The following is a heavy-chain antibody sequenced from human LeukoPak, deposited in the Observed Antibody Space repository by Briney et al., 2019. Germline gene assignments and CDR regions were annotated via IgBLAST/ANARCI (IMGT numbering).Heavy chain of an antibody. V-gene: IGHV3-23*01. D-gene: IGHD4-23*01. J-gene: IGHJ4*02. CDR3: ANSLDYGGKKYFDY. CDR2: ISGSGGST. Sequence: PGGSLRLSCAASGFTFSSYAMSWVRQAPGKGLEWVSAISGSGGSTYYADSVKGRFTISRDNSKNTLYLQMNSLRAEDTAVCYRANSLDYGGKKYFDYWGQGTLVTVSS. CDR1: GFTFSSYA.